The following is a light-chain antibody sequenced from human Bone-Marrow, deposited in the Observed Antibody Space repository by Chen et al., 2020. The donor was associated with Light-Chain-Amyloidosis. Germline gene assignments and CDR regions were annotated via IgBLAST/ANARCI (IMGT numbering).Light chain of an antibody. CDR1: NIGSTT. CDR3: QVWDRSSDRPV. CDR2: DDS. Sequence: SYVLAQSSSVSLAPAQTATSACGGHNIGSTTVYWYQQTPGQAPLLVVYDDSDRPSGIPERLAGSNSGNTATLTISRLEAGDEADYYCQVWDRSSDRPVFGGGTKLTVL. V-gene: IGLV3-21*02. J-gene: IGLJ2*01.